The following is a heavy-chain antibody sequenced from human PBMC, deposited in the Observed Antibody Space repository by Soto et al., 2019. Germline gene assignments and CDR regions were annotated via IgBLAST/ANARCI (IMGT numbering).Heavy chain of an antibody. V-gene: IGHV3-23*01. CDR2: ISDSGGNT. Sequence: GGSLRLSCEASGFTFKNYAMNWVRQAPGKGLEWVSAISDSGGNTYYADSVMGRFTVSRDNSKNTLYLQMNSLRADDTAVYYCAKDLKGSWSYWPYYYCAMDVWGQGTTGTV. CDR3: AKDLKGSWSYWPYYYCAMDV. CDR1: GFTFKNYA. D-gene: IGHD3-10*01. J-gene: IGHJ6*02.